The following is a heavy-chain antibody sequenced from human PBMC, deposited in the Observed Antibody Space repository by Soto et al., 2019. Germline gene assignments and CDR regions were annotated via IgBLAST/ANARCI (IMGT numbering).Heavy chain of an antibody. V-gene: IGHV4-61*01. CDR2: IYYSGST. J-gene: IGHJ5*02. CDR3: ARAITMVRGVPSWFDP. CDR1: GGSVSSGSYY. D-gene: IGHD3-10*01. Sequence: PSETLSLTCTVSGGSVSSGSYYWSWIRQPPGKGLGWIGYIYYSGSTNYNPSLKSRVTISVDTSKNQFSLKLSSVTAADTAVYYCARAITMVRGVPSWFDPWGQGTLVTVPS.